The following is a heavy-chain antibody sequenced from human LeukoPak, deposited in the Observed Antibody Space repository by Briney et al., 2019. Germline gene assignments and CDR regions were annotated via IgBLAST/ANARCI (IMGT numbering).Heavy chain of an antibody. CDR1: GGSISRGGYY. CDR2: IYYSGST. Sequence: SVTLSLICTVSGGSISRGGYYWSWSRQHPGKGLDWIVYIYYSGSTYYNPSLKSRVTISVDTSKNQFSLKLSSVTAADTAVYYCATGSSIADPDYYGMDVWGQGTTVTVSS. D-gene: IGHD6-6*01. CDR3: ATGSSIADPDYYGMDV. J-gene: IGHJ6*02. V-gene: IGHV4-31*03.